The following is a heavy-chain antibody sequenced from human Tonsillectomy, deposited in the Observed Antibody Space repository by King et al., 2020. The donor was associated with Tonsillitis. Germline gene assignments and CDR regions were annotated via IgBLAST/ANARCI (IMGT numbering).Heavy chain of an antibody. CDR3: VKHSGRHSGGE. CDR1: GFTFSSYA. D-gene: IGHD1-26*01. V-gene: IGHV3-23*04. Sequence: VQLVESGGALVQPGGSLRLSCAASGFTFSSYAMSWVRQAPGKGLEGVASISGSAGSTFYADSVKGRVTISRDNSKNTLYLQMNSLRAEDTAVYYCVKHSGRHSGGEGGQGTLVTVSS. CDR2: ISGSAGST. J-gene: IGHJ4*02.